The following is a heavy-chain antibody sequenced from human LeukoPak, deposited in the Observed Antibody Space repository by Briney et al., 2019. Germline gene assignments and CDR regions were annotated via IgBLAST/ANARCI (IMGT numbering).Heavy chain of an antibody. V-gene: IGHV1-2*02. CDR1: GYTFTGYQ. Sequence: ASVKVSCKASGYTFTGYQMHWVRQAPGQGLEWMGWINPNSGATNYAQKFQGRVTMTRDTSISTVYMELSRLKSDDTAVYYCARSGGHDFQYWGQGTLVTVSS. CDR3: ARSGGHDFQY. J-gene: IGHJ1*01. D-gene: IGHD2-8*02. CDR2: INPNSGAT.